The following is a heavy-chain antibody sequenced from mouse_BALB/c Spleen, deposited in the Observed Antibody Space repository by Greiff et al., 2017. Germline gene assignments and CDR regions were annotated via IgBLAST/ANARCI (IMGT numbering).Heavy chain of an antibody. CDR1: GFTFSSYT. D-gene: IGHD1-1*01. CDR3: ASSYYGSSYGYAMDY. J-gene: IGHJ4*01. CDR2: ISNGGGST. Sequence: DVKLVESGGGLVQPGGSLKLSCAASGFTFSSYTMSWVRQTPEKRLEWVAYISNGGGSTYYPDTVKGRFTISRDNAKNTLYLQMSSLKSEDTAMYYCASSYYGSSYGYAMDYWGQGTSVTVSS. V-gene: IGHV5-12-2*01.